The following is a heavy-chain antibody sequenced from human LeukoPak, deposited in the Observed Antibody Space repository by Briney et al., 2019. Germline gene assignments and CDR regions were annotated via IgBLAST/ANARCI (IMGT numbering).Heavy chain of an antibody. CDR2: INHSGST. CDR1: GGSFSGYY. Sequence: PSETLSLTCAVYGGSFSGYYWSWIRQPPGKGLEWIGEINHSGSTNYNPSLKSRVTISVDTSKNQFSLKLSSVTAADTAVYYCARTLTTVTTWFFDYWGQGTLVTVSS. V-gene: IGHV4-34*01. CDR3: ARTLTTVTTWFFDY. D-gene: IGHD4-17*01. J-gene: IGHJ4*02.